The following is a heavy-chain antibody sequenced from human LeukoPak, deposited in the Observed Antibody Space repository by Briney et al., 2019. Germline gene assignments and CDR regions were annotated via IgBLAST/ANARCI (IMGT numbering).Heavy chain of an antibody. CDR1: GFTFGSYS. V-gene: IGHV3-21*01. D-gene: IGHD2-15*01. CDR3: ARGALGYCSGGSCYSFDY. Sequence: PGGSLRLSCAASGFTFGSYSMNWVRQAPGKGLEWVSSISSSSSYIYYADSVKGRFTISRDNAKNSLYLQMNSLRAEDTAVYYCARGALGYCSGGSCYSFDYWGQGTLATVSS. CDR2: ISSSSSYI. J-gene: IGHJ4*02.